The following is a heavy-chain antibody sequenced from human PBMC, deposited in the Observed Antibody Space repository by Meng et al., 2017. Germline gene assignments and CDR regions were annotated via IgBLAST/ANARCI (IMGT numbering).Heavy chain of an antibody. Sequence: GGSLRLSCAASGFTFSGSAMHWVRQAPGKGREGVGRIRSKANSYATAYAATVKGRFTISRDDSKTTAYLQMNSLKTEDTAVYYCTRHWTMVRGVIRGGYYYYGMDVWGQGTMVTVSS. CDR2: IRSKANSYAT. V-gene: IGHV3-73*01. D-gene: IGHD3-10*01. J-gene: IGHJ6*02. CDR3: TRHWTMVRGVIRGGYYYYGMDV. CDR1: GFTFSGSA.